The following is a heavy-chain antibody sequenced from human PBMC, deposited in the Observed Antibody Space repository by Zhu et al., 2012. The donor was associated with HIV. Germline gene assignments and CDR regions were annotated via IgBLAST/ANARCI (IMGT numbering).Heavy chain of an antibody. V-gene: IGHV1-2*02. J-gene: IGHJ1*01. D-gene: IGHD3-3*01. Sequence: QVQLVQSGAVIKTPGSSVKISCRASGYNFRDYSIHWVRLIPDKGFEWIGWIKPPWGAVSYARQLQGRVSMTRQLSQDPDDPDWGVAYMEFSGLTARRHGRIIFXSGEGSCDLLRETFPWQITGGQGTVVVVSS. CDR2: IKPPWGAV. CDR1: GYNFRDYS. CDR3: RHGRIIFXSGEGSCDLLRETFPWQIT.